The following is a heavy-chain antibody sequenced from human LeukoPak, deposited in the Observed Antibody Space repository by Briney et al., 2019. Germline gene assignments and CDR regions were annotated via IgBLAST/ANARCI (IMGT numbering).Heavy chain of an antibody. J-gene: IGHJ5*02. CDR3: AREFAGYCSSTSCYPSLFFFNP. V-gene: IGHV4-4*07. D-gene: IGHD2-2*01. CDR1: GVSFSRWD. Sequence: SETLSLTCTVSGVSFSRWDMSWVRQPAGKGLEWIGRIFTSGSTNYNPSLKSRVTISVDKSKNQFSLKLSSVTAADTAVYFCAREFAGYCSSTSCYPSLFFFNPWGQGTLVTVSS. CDR2: IFTSGST.